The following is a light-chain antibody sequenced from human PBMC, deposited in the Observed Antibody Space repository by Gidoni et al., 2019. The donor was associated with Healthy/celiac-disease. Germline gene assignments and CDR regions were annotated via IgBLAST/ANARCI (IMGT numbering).Light chain of an antibody. CDR2: DVS. CDR1: SSDVGGYNY. J-gene: IGLJ2*01. V-gene: IGLV2-14*01. Sequence: QSALTQPASVSGSPGQSITISCTGTSSDVGGYNYVSWYQQHPGKAPKLMIYDVSNRPSGVSNRFSGSKPGNTASLTISGLQAEDEADYYCSSYTSSSTFVFGGGTKLTVL. CDR3: SSYTSSSTFV.